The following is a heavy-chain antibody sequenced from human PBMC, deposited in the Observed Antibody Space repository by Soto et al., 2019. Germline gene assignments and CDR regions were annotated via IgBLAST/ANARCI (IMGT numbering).Heavy chain of an antibody. CDR3: APHTLDTGMPSGY. Sequence: QVQLVQSGAEVREPGASVKFSCKASGYTFTNYGVTWVRQPPGQGLDWMGWIGDYKGHTNFAQKLQGRVTLTTDPYKSTANMELRSLRSDATAVYYCAPHTLDTGMPSGYWGQGTLVTVSS. J-gene: IGHJ4*02. V-gene: IGHV1-18*01. CDR2: IGDYKGHT. CDR1: GYTFTNYG. D-gene: IGHD5-18*01.